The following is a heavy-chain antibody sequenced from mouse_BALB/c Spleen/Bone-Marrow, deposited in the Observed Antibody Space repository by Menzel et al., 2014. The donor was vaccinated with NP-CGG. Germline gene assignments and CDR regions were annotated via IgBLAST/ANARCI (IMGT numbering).Heavy chain of an antibody. J-gene: IGHJ4*01. Sequence: VQLQQSGAELVRSGASVKLSCTPSGFNIKDYYIHWVKQRPEQGLEWIGWIDPENGDTEYAPKFQGKATVTAGTSSSTAYLQLSSLTSEDTAVYYCRAYYRYDGYAMDYWGQGTSVTVSS. CDR1: GFNIKDYY. CDR3: RAYYRYDGYAMDY. V-gene: IGHV14-4*02. D-gene: IGHD2-14*01. CDR2: IDPENGDT.